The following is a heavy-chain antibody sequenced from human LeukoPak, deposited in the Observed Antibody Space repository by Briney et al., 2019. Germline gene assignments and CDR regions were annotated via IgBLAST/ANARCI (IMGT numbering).Heavy chain of an antibody. Sequence: GGSLRLSCAASGFTFSRYDMHWVRQATGKSLEWVSAIGTFGDTYYPDSVKGRFTVSRDNAKNSLYLQMNTLRAEDTAVYYCARGGTPQVRVAINWFDPWGQGTLVTVSP. V-gene: IGHV3-13*01. CDR2: IGTFGDT. D-gene: IGHD3-16*01. CDR1: GFTFSRYD. CDR3: ARGGTPQVRVAINWFDP. J-gene: IGHJ5*02.